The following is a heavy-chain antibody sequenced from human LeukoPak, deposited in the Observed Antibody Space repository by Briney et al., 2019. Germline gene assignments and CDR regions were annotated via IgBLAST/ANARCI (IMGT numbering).Heavy chain of an antibody. V-gene: IGHV3-30*13. D-gene: IGHD6-6*01. CDR2: ISSDGKSQ. Sequence: GGSLRLSCAASGFTFRTYGMHWVRQAPAKGLEWVAGISSDGKSQSYMDSVKGRFAISRDNPKNSLDLEMNSLGADDTAVYHCVKEFRPFRHFDDRGQGGLVTASS. J-gene: IGHJ4*02. CDR3: VKEFRPFRHFDD. CDR1: GFTFRTYG.